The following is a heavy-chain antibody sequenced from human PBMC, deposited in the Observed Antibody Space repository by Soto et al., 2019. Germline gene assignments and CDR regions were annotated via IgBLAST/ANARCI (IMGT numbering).Heavy chain of an antibody. V-gene: IGHV3-72*01. J-gene: IGHJ6*02. Sequence: EVQLVESGGGLVQPGGSLRLSCAASGLIFSDYHMDWVRQAPGKGLEWVGRIRRKANSYTTEYAASVKGRFTISRDDSKNSLYLQINSLKSENTAVYYCAMLCAWSGGSSGMDVCGQGTTVNVSS. CDR2: IRRKANSYTT. CDR1: GLIFSDYH. D-gene: IGHD6-19*01. CDR3: AMLCAWSGGSSGMDV.